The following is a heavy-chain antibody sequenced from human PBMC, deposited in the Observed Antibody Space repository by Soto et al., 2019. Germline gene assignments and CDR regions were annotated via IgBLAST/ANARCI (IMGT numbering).Heavy chain of an antibody. Sequence: RLSCAASGFTFSSYEMNWVRQAPGKGLEWVSYISSSGSTIYYADSVKGRFTISRDNAKNSLYLHMNSLRAEDTAVYYCARDYIVGATPVYFDYWGQGTLVTVSS. CDR2: ISSSGSTI. CDR1: GFTFSSYE. V-gene: IGHV3-48*03. D-gene: IGHD1-26*01. J-gene: IGHJ4*02. CDR3: ARDYIVGATPVYFDY.